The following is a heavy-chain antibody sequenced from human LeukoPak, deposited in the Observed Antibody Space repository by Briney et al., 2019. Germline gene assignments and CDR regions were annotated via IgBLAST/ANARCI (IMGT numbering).Heavy chain of an antibody. V-gene: IGHV3-48*03. D-gene: IGHD3-22*01. CDR3: AKGYDSSGLLFDY. CDR2: ISSSGSTI. Sequence: GGSLRLSCAASGFTFSSYEMNWVRQAPGKGLEWVSYISSSGSTIYYADSVKGRSTISRDNAKNSLYLQMNSLRAEDMALYYCAKGYDSSGLLFDYWGQGTLVTVSS. CDR1: GFTFSSYE. J-gene: IGHJ4*02.